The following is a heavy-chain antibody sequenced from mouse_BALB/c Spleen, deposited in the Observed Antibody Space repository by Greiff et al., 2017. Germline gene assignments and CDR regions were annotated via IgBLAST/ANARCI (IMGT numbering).Heavy chain of an antibody. J-gene: IGHJ1*01. CDR2: IDPSDSYT. D-gene: IGHD2-1*01. CDR1: GYTFTSYW. CDR3: TRYGSYWYFDV. V-gene: IGHV1S127*01. Sequence: QVQLQQSGAELVKPGASVKMSCKASGYTFTSYWMHWVKQRPGQGLEWIGTIDPSDSYTSYNQKFKGKATLTVDTSSSTAYMQLSSLTSEDSAVYYCTRYGSYWYFDVWGAGTTVTVSS.